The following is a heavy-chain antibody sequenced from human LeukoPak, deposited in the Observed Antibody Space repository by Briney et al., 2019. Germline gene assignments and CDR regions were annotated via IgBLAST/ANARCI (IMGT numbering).Heavy chain of an antibody. V-gene: IGHV4-4*02. CDR1: GGSITRTNW. CDR2: VSLTGLT. Sequence: PSGTLSLTCGVSGGSITRTNWWSWVRQPPGPGLEWIGEVSLTGLTNYNPSLSSRVIMALDTSKNHLSLNLTSVTAADTAVYYCTRENGAFSPFGYWGQGTLVTVPS. J-gene: IGHJ4*02. D-gene: IGHD2-8*01. CDR3: TRENGAFSPFGY.